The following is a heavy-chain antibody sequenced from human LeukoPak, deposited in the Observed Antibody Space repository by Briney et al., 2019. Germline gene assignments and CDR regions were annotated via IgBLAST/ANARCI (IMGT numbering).Heavy chain of an antibody. CDR1: GYTFTGYC. J-gene: IGHJ4*02. V-gene: IGHV1-2*02. D-gene: IGHD3-22*01. Sequence: GASVKVSCKASGYTFTGYCIHWVRQAPGQGLEWMGWINPNSGGTHYAQKFQGRVIMTRDTSISTAYMELSRLRSDDTAVYYCATDYYDSSGYYYSFDYWGQGTLVTVSS. CDR2: INPNSGGT. CDR3: ATDYYDSSGYYYSFDY.